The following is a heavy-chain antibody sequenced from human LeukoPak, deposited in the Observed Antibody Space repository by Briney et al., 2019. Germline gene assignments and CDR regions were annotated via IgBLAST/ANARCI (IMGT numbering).Heavy chain of an antibody. V-gene: IGHV4-34*01. Sequence: SETLSLTCAVYGGSFSGYYWSWIRQPPGKGLEWIGEINHSGSTNYNPSLKSRVTISVDTSKNQFSLKLSSVTAADTAVYYCARAWSSNYRIFDYWGQGTLVTVSS. CDR2: INHSGST. J-gene: IGHJ4*02. CDR1: GGSFSGYY. D-gene: IGHD1-26*01. CDR3: ARAWSSNYRIFDY.